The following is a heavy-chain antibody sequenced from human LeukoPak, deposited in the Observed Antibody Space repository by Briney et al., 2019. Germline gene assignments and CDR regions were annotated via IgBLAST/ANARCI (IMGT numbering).Heavy chain of an antibody. CDR1: GFTFSSYV. J-gene: IGHJ4*02. CDR2: ISYDESKK. CDR3: GRDDH. V-gene: IGHV3-30*04. Sequence: GGSLRLSCAASGFTFSSYVLHWARQAPGKGLEWVAIISYDESKKDHADSVKGRFTISRDNSKNTLYLQMNSLRAEDTAVYYCGRDDHWGQGTLVTVSS.